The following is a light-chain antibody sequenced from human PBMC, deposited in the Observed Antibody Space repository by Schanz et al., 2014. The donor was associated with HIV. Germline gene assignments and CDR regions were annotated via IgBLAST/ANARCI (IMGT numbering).Light chain of an antibody. CDR1: SSDVGTYDY. V-gene: IGLV2-14*03. J-gene: IGLJ3*02. Sequence: QSALTQPASVSGSPGQSITISCTGTSSDVGTYDYVSWYQQHPGKAPKLMIYDVSYRPSGVSNRFSASKSDNTASLTISGLQTEDEAYYYCASCTISNTWVFGGGTKLTVL. CDR2: DVS. CDR3: ASCTISNTWV.